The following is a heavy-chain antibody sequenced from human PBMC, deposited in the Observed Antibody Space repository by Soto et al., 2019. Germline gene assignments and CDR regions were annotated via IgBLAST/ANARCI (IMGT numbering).Heavy chain of an antibody. CDR2: IDPSDSQT. CDR3: ARQIYDSDTGPNFQYYFDS. CDR1: GYSFAGYW. V-gene: IGHV5-10-1*01. J-gene: IGHJ4*02. Sequence: ESLKISCKGSGYSFAGYWITWVRQKPGKGLEWMGRIDPSDSQTYYSPSFRGHVTISVTKSITTVFLQWSSLRASDTAMYYCARQIYDSDTGPNFQYYFDSWGQGTPVTVS. D-gene: IGHD3-22*01.